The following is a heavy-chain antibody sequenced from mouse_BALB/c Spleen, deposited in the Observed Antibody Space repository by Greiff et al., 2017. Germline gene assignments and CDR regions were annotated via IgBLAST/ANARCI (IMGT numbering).Heavy chain of an antibody. V-gene: IGHV5-9-1*01. CDR2: ISSGGSYT. CDR3: ARRYGSDYAMDY. J-gene: IGHJ4*01. Sequence: EVMLVESGGGLVKPGGSLKLSCAASGFTFSSYAMSWVRQTPEKRLEWVATISSGGSYTYYPDSVKGRFTISRDNAKNTLYLQMSSLRSEDTAMYYCARRYGSDYAMDYWGQGTSVTVSS. D-gene: IGHD1-1*01. CDR1: GFTFSSYA.